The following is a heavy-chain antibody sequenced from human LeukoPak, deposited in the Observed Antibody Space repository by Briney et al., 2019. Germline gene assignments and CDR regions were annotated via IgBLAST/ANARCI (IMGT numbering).Heavy chain of an antibody. CDR3: ARGWAGGGAFDI. J-gene: IGHJ3*02. Sequence: GRSLRLSCAASGFTFSSYGMHWVRQAPGKGLEWVAVIWYDGSNKYYADSVKGRFTISRDNSKNTLYLQMNSLRAEDTAVYYCARGWAGGGAFDIWGQGTMVTVSS. CDR1: GFTFSSYG. CDR2: IWYDGSNK. D-gene: IGHD4-23*01. V-gene: IGHV3-33*01.